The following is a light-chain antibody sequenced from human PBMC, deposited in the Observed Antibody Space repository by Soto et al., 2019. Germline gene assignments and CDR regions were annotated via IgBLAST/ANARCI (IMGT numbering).Light chain of an antibody. J-gene: IGKJ2*01. CDR3: QQRSNWPPENT. CDR2: DAS. Sequence: TQSPSTLSASVGDRVTISCRASQDIGSFLAWYQHKPGKAPKLLIYDASNRATGIPARFSGSGSGTDFTLTISSLEPEDFAVYYCQQRSNWPPENTFGQGTKLEIK. V-gene: IGKV3-11*01. CDR1: QDIGSF.